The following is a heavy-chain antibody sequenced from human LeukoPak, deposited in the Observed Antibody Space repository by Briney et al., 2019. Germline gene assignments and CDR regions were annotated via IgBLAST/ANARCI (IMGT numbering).Heavy chain of an antibody. CDR3: ARGLAVAVDY. V-gene: IGHV4-31*03. J-gene: IGHJ4*02. CDR1: GGSIRSGGYY. D-gene: IGHD6-19*01. Sequence: PSETLSLTCTVSGGSIRSGGYYWSWIRQHPGKGLEWVGYIYYSGSTYYNPSLKSRVTISVDTSKNQFSVKLSSVTAADTAVYYCARGLAVAVDYWGQGTLVTVSS. CDR2: IYYSGST.